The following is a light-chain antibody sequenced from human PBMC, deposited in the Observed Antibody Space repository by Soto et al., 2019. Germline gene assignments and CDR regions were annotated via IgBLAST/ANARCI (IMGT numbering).Light chain of an antibody. J-gene: IGKJ2*01. CDR2: GAS. CDR1: QSVSNNY. CDR3: QQYGSSPRYT. Sequence: EVVLTQSPGTLSVSPGERATLSCRASQSVSNNYLAWYQLRPGQAPRLLIYGASNRATGVPDRFSGSGSGTVFTLTIHRLEPEDFAVYYCQQYGSSPRYTFGQGTKLEIK. V-gene: IGKV3-20*01.